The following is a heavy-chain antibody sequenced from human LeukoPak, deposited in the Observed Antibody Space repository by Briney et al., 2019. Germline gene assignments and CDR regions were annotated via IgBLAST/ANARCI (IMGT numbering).Heavy chain of an antibody. D-gene: IGHD3-10*01. V-gene: IGHV3-23*01. J-gene: IGHJ4*02. CDR3: AKRGVVIRVILVGFHKEAYYFDS. Sequence: GGSLRLSCAVSGITLSNYCMSWVRQVPGKGLEWVAGISGSGGSTNYAASGKGRFTISRENRKNTLYLQMHSLTAADTAVYFCAKRGVVIRVILVGFHKEAYYFDSWGQGVLVTVSS. CDR2: ISGSGGST. CDR1: GITLSNYC.